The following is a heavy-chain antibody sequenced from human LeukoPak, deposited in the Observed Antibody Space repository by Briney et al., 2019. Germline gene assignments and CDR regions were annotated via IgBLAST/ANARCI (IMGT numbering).Heavy chain of an antibody. J-gene: IGHJ4*02. D-gene: IGHD1-26*01. CDR3: AKDQPGSGSSRGVSDY. CDR1: GFTFSSYA. Sequence: GGSLGLSCAASGFTFSSYAMSWVRQAPGKGLEWVSAISGSGGSTYYADSVKGRFTISRDNSKNTLYLQMNSLRAEDTAVYYCAKDQPGSGSSRGVSDYWGQGTLVTVSS. V-gene: IGHV3-23*01. CDR2: ISGSGGST.